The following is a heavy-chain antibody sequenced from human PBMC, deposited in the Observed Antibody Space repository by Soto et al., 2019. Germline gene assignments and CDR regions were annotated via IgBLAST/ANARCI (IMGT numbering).Heavy chain of an antibody. CDR2: INPNSGGT. CDR3: AIPFYYYDSSGPPGPLDY. CDR1: GYTFTGYY. V-gene: IGHV1-2*04. D-gene: IGHD3-22*01. Sequence: ASVKVSCKASGYTFTGYYMHWVRQAPGQGLEWMGWINPNSGGTNYAQKFQGWVTMTRDTSISTAYMELSRLRSDDTAVYYCAIPFYYYDSSGPPGPLDYWGQGTLVTVSS. J-gene: IGHJ4*02.